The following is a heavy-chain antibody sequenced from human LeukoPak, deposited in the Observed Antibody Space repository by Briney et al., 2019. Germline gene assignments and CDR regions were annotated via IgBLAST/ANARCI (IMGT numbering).Heavy chain of an antibody. CDR1: GFTFTRYW. CDR2: VNSDGSSA. Sequence: GGSLRLSCAASGFTFTRYWMHWVRQAPGKGLVWVSRVNSDGSSATYADSVKGRLTISRDNAKNTLYLQMRSLRSEDTAVYYCAREDSHLRIAFDTWGHGTMVTVSS. CDR3: AREDSHLRIAFDT. J-gene: IGHJ3*02. D-gene: IGHD6-6*01. V-gene: IGHV3-74*01.